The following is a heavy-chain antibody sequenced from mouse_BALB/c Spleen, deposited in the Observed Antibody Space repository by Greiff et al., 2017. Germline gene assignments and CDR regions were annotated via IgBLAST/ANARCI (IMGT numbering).Heavy chain of an antibody. Sequence: EVQGVESGGGLVKPGGSLKLSCAASGFTFSSYTMSWVRQTPEKRLEWVATISSGGSYTYYPDSVKGRFTISRDNAKNTLYLQMSSLKSEDTAMYYCTRDYYGYGYFDVWGAGTTVTVSS. D-gene: IGHD1-1*01. CDR1: GFTFSSYT. CDR2: ISSGGSYT. J-gene: IGHJ1*01. CDR3: TRDYYGYGYFDV. V-gene: IGHV5-6-4*01.